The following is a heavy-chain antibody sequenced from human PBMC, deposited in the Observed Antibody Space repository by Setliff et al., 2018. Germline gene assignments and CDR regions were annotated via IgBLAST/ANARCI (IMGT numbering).Heavy chain of an antibody. Sequence: LSLTCAVSDGSLSTYYWSWIRQPPGKGLEFIGYVYYSGTANYSPSLRSRLTISVDTSKNQFSLKLRSVTAADTAVYYCARGGTFRYFDFWGQGAPVTVSS. CDR2: VYYSGTA. J-gene: IGHJ4*02. D-gene: IGHD5-12*01. CDR1: DGSLSTYY. CDR3: ARGGTFRYFDF. V-gene: IGHV4-59*01.